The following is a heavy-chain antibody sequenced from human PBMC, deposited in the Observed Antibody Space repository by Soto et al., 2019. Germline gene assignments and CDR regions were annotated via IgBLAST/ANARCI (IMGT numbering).Heavy chain of an antibody. J-gene: IGHJ6*02. V-gene: IGHV1-58*01. CDR2: IVVGSGNT. CDR1: RFTFTSSA. D-gene: IGHD2-2*01. Sequence: ASVKVSCKASRFTFTSSAVQWVRQARGQRLEWIGWIVVGSGNTNYAQKFQERVTITRDMSTSTAYMELSSLRSEDTAVYYCAADYCSSTSCYEVYYYYGMDVWGQGTTVTVSS. CDR3: AADYCSSTSCYEVYYYYGMDV.